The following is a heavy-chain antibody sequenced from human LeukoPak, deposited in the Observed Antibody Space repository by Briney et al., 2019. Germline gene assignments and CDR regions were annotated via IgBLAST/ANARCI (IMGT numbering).Heavy chain of an antibody. CDR3: ARHGYTASHYFLDF. CDR1: SGSINSYY. V-gene: IGHV4-4*07. Sequence: PSETLSLTCTVTSGSINSYYWGWVRQPAGRGLEWIGRIYTTGKTDSNPSLKSRLTMSVDTSKRPFSLNLTSVAAADTAIYFCARHGYTASHYFLDFWSQGKLVTVSS. CDR2: IYTTGKT. J-gene: IGHJ4*02. D-gene: IGHD3-16*01.